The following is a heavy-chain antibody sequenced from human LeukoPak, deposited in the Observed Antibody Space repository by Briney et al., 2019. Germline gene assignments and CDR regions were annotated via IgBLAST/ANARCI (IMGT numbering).Heavy chain of an antibody. J-gene: IGHJ5*02. V-gene: IGHV3-30*18. CDR3: AKDSGYSSSWTNWFDP. D-gene: IGHD6-13*01. CDR2: SSYDGSNK. Sequence: PGRSLRLSCAASGFTFSSYGMHWVRQAAGKGLEWVAVSSYDGSNKYYADSVKGRFTISRDNSKNTLYLQMNSLRAEDTAVYYCAKDSGYSSSWTNWFDPWGQGTLVTVSS. CDR1: GFTFSSYG.